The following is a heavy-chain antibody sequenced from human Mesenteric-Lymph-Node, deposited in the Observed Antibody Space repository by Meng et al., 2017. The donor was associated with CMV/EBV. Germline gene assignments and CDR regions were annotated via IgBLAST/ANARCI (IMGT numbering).Heavy chain of an antibody. Sequence: GESLKISCAASGFSFNNYAMHWVRQAPGKGLEWVAFISHDGRKKDYADSVKGRFTISRDNSKNTLYVQMNSLRAEDTAVYFCARGDTWMSSPPAWGQGALVTVS. J-gene: IGHJ5*02. CDR3: ARGDTWMSSPPA. D-gene: IGHD1-20*01. CDR2: ISHDGRKK. V-gene: IGHV3-30*04. CDR1: GFSFNNYA.